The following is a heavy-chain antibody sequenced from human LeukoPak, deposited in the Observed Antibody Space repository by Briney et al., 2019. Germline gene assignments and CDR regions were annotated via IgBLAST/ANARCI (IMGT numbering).Heavy chain of an antibody. J-gene: IGHJ3*02. CDR1: GFTFSSYA. D-gene: IGHD1/OR15-1a*01. V-gene: IGHV3-30*04. CDR3: ARPNNDAFDI. CDR2: ISYDGSNK. Sequence: GGSLRLPCAASGFTFSSYAMHWVRQAPGKGLEWVAVISYDGSNKYYADSVKGRFTISRDNSKNTLYLQMNSLRAEDTAVYYCARPNNDAFDIWGQGTMVTVSS.